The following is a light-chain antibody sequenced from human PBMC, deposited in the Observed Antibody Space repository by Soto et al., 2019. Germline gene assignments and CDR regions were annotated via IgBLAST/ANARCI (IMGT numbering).Light chain of an antibody. Sequence: EIVLTQSPGTLSLSPGARATLSCRASQSVNGNFLAWYQQKPGQAPRLLIYAASSRATGVPDRFSGSGSGTDFSLTISRLEPEDFAVYYCQQHGSSPWTFGQGTKVEIK. V-gene: IGKV3-20*01. J-gene: IGKJ1*01. CDR2: AAS. CDR3: QQHGSSPWT. CDR1: QSVNGNF.